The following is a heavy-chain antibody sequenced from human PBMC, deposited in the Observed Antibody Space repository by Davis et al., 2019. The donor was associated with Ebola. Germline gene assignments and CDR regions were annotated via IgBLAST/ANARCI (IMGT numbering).Heavy chain of an antibody. Sequence: GESLKISCAASGFSFSSYGMHWVRQAPGKGLEWVAVIWYDGSKKDYADSVKGRLTISRDNAKNSLYLQMNSLRAEDTAVYYCARELNGSGWYVDYYYGMDVWGQGTTVTVSS. CDR2: IWYDGSKK. V-gene: IGHV3-33*01. CDR3: ARELNGSGWYVDYYYGMDV. CDR1: GFSFSSYG. D-gene: IGHD6-19*01. J-gene: IGHJ6*02.